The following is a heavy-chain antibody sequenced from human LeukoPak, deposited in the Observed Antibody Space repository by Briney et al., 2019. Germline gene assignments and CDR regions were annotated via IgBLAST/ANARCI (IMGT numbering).Heavy chain of an antibody. CDR1: GFTFRGYP. Sequence: GGSLRLSCAASGFTFRGYPMTWVRQAPGKGLEWVSAITGSGGTKQNADSVKGRFTISRDNSKSTLYLQMSSLRAEDTAVYYCAKYDSSSGSKALDVWGKATTVT. D-gene: IGHD3-10*01. CDR3: AKYDSSSGSKALDV. J-gene: IGHJ6*03. CDR2: ITGSGGTK. V-gene: IGHV3-23*01.